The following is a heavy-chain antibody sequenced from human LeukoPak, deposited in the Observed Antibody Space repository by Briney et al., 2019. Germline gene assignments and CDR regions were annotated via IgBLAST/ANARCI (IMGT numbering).Heavy chain of an antibody. Sequence: GGSLRLSCAASGFTVSSNYMSWVRKAQGKGLEWVSVIYSGGSTDYADSVKGRFTISRDNSKNTLYLQMNGLRAEDTAVYYCALQNDSSPFDYWGQGTLVTVSS. D-gene: IGHD3-22*01. V-gene: IGHV3-53*01. CDR3: ALQNDSSPFDY. CDR2: IYSGGST. CDR1: GFTVSSNY. J-gene: IGHJ4*02.